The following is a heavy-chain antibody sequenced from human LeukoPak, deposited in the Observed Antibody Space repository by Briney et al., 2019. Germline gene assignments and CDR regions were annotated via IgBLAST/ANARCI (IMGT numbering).Heavy chain of an antibody. V-gene: IGHV4-39*01. CDR1: GGSISSSSYY. Sequence: SETLSLTCTVSGGSISSSSYYWGWLRQPPGKGVEWVGSIYYSGSTYYNPSLKSRVTISVNKAKNQFSRKQSDVTAADTAVYYCARHLVGYNSKGFGFDYWGQGTLVTVSS. CDR3: ARHLVGYNSKGFGFDY. CDR2: IYYSGST. D-gene: IGHD5-24*01. J-gene: IGHJ4*02.